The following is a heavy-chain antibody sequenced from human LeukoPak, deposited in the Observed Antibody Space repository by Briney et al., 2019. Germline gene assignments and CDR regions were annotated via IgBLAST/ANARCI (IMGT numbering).Heavy chain of an antibody. V-gene: IGHV1-46*01. CDR3: ARDGSECSGGSCFPHWYFDL. J-gene: IGHJ2*01. Sequence: ASVKVSCKASGGTFSSYAISWVRQAPGQGLEWMGIINPSGGSTSYAQKFQGRITMTRDTSTSTVYMELSSLRSEDTAVYYCARDGSECSGGSCFPHWYFDLWGRGTLVTVSS. CDR2: INPSGGST. D-gene: IGHD2-15*01. CDR1: GGTFSSYA.